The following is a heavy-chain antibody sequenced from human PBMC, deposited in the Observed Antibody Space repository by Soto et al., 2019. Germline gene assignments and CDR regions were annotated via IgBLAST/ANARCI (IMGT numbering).Heavy chain of an antibody. V-gene: IGHV5-51*03. CDR2: IYPGDSDT. CDR1: GYIFTSYW. D-gene: IGHD2-15*01. J-gene: IGHJ3*02. CDR3: ARPDSYCRGGSCYSLGFEI. Sequence: EVQLVQSGAEVKKPGESLKISCKGSGYIFTSYWIGWVRQMPGKGLEWMGVIYPGDSDTRYSPSFQGQVTISADKSISTAYLQWSSLKASDTAMYYCARPDSYCRGGSCYSLGFEIWGRGTMVTVSS.